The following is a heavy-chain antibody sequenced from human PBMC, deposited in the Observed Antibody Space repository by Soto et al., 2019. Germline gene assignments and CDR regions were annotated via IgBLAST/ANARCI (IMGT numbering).Heavy chain of an antibody. CDR3: ASRGYYDSSGYFDEV. Sequence: GESLKSSCKGSGYSFTSYWISWVRQMPGKGLEWMGRIDPSDSYTNYSPSFQGHVTISADKSISTAYLQWSSLKASDTAMYYCASRGYYDSSGYFDEVWGQGTLVTVSS. CDR1: GYSFTSYW. J-gene: IGHJ4*02. CDR2: IDPSDSYT. D-gene: IGHD3-22*01. V-gene: IGHV5-10-1*01.